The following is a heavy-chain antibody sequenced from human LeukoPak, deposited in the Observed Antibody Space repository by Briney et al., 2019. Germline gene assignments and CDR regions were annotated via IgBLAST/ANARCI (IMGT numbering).Heavy chain of an antibody. D-gene: IGHD3-22*01. CDR3: ARLYDSSGCYSHSLDY. V-gene: IGHV1-18*01. Sequence: ASVKVSCKASGYTFTSYGISWVRQAPGQGLEWMGWISAYNGNTNYAQKLQGRVTMTTDTSTSTAYMELRSLRSDDTAVYYCARLYDSSGCYSHSLDYWGQGTLVTVSS. CDR1: GYTFTSYG. CDR2: ISAYNGNT. J-gene: IGHJ4*02.